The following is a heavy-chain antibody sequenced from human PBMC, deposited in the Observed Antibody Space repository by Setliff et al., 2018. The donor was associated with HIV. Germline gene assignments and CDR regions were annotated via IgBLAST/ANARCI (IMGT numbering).Heavy chain of an antibody. Sequence: SETLSLTCTVSGGSISSSGYFWSWIRQPPGKGLEWIGFIYSSGSAYYNPSLKSRITISVDTSKNQFSLKLTSVTAADTAVYCCARNIEWEPYAFDIWGQGTMVTVSS. D-gene: IGHD1-26*01. V-gene: IGHV4-31*03. CDR3: ARNIEWEPYAFDI. J-gene: IGHJ3*02. CDR1: GGSISSSGYF. CDR2: IYSSGSA.